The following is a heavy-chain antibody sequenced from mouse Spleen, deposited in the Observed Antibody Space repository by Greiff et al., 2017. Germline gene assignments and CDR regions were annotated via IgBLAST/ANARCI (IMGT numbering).Heavy chain of an antibody. D-gene: IGHD2-1*01. CDR2: ISSGSSTI. V-gene: IGHV5-17*01. CDR1: GFTFSDYG. Sequence: EVKLEESGGGLVKPGGSLKLSCAASGFTFSDYGMHWVRQAPEKGLEWVAYISSGSSTIYYADTVKGRFTISRDNAKNTLFLQMTSLRSEDTAMYYCARGGGNPSMDYWGQGTSVTVSS. CDR3: ARGGGNPSMDY. J-gene: IGHJ4*01.